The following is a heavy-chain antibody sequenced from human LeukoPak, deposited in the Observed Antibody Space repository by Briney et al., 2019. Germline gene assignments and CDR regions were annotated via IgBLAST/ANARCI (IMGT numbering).Heavy chain of an antibody. J-gene: IGHJ4*02. V-gene: IGHV4-34*01. D-gene: IGHD3-16*01. CDR1: GESFSGFY. CDR3: ARGGYYDSGNNFKY. Sequence: SETLSLTCAVYGESFSGFYWSWIRQPPGKGLEWIGEINHDGSTNYNPSLKSRVILSVDTSKNQFSLKLTSVTAADTAVYYCARGGYYDSGNNFKYRGQGILVTVSS. CDR2: INHDGST.